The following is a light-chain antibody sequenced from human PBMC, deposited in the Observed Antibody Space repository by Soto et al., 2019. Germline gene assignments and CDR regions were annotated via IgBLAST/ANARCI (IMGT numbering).Light chain of an antibody. V-gene: IGKV3-15*01. J-gene: IGKJ1*01. CDR2: GAS. CDR3: QQYNNWPPVT. CDR1: QSVGSN. Sequence: EIVLTQSPVTLSASPGESATLSCRASQSVGSNLAWYQQRPGQAPRLLIYGASTRATGIPARFSGSGSGTEFTLTISSLQSEDFAVYYCQQYNNWPPVTFGQGTKVDIK.